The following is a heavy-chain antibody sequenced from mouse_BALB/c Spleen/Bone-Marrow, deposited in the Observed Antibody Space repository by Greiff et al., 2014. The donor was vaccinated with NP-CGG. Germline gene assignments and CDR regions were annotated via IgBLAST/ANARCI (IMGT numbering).Heavy chain of an antibody. J-gene: IGHJ3*01. Sequence: DLVKPGASVKLSCKASGYTFTSYWINWIKQRPGQGLEWIGRIPPGSGTTYYNEMFKGKATLTVDTSSTTAYIQLRSLSSEDSAVYFCARGNYYYGSSSPWFAYWGQGTLLTVSA. V-gene: IGHV1S41*01. CDR1: GYTFTSYW. D-gene: IGHD1-1*01. CDR3: ARGNYYYGSSSPWFAY. CDR2: IPPGSGTT.